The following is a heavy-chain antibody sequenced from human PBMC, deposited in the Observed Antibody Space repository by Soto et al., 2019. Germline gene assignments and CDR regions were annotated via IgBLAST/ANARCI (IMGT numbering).Heavy chain of an antibody. Sequence: QVQLVESGGGVVQPGRSLRLSCAASGFTFSSYGMHWVRQAPGKGLEWVAVISYDGSNKYYADSVKGRFTISRDNSKNTLYLQMNSLRAEDTAVYYCARMVRGVIDYWGQGTLVTVSS. CDR1: GFTFSSYG. J-gene: IGHJ4*02. CDR3: ARMVRGVIDY. V-gene: IGHV3-30*03. D-gene: IGHD3-10*01. CDR2: ISYDGSNK.